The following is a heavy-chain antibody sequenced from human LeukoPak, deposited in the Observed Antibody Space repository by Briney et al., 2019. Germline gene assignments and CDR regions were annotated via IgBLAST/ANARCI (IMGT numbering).Heavy chain of an antibody. CDR3: ARAGYCSGGSCYGSDY. CDR2: IWYDGSIQ. D-gene: IGHD2-15*01. V-gene: IGHV3-33*01. J-gene: IGHJ4*02. Sequence: GGSPRLSCAASGFTFSSYGMHWVRQAPGKGLEWVAAIWYDGSIQYYADSVKGRFPISRDNSKNTLYLQMDSLRAEDTAVYYCARAGYCSGGSCYGSDYWGQGTLVSVSS. CDR1: GFTFSSYG.